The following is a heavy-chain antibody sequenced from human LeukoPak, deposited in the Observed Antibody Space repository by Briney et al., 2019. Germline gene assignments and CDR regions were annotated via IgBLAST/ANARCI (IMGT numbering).Heavy chain of an antibody. V-gene: IGHV3-23*01. CDR3: AKDHIAAAGSDY. Sequence: GGSLRLSCAASGFTFSRYAMSCVRRAPGKGLEWVSAVSGSGDSTYYADSVKGRFTISRDNSKNTRYLQMNSLRAEDTAVYYCAKDHIAAAGSDYWGQGTLVTVSS. D-gene: IGHD6-13*01. CDR1: GFTFSRYA. CDR2: VSGSGDST. J-gene: IGHJ4*02.